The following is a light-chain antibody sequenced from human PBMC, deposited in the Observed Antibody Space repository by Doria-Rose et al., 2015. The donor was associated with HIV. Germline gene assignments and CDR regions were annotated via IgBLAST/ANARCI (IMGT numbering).Light chain of an antibody. J-gene: IGKJ3*01. CDR3: QQYYDTPS. CDR1: QSLLYTSKHY. CDR2: WAS. Sequence: DIQVTQSPESLGMSLGERATLNCKSNQSLLYTSKHYLAWYQQKPGQPPKLLIYWASTRQSVVPARFSCSGSGTDFTLAISRLEAEDVAVYYCQQYYDTPSFGPGTTVDIK. V-gene: IGKV4-1*01.